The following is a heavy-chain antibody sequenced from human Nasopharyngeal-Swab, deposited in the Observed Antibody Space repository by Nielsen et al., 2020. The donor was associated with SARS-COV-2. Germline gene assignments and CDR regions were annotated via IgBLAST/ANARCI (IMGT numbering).Heavy chain of an antibody. J-gene: IGHJ3*02. V-gene: IGHV1-3*01. Sequence: ASVKVSCKASGATLTSYPMHWVRQAPGQGLEWMGWINAGNGNTRYSQKFQGRVTITRDTSASTTYMELSSLRSEDTAVYYCARVAHVDGVVVVVGILDIWGQGNMITVSS. CDR1: GATLTSYP. CDR2: INAGNGNT. CDR3: ARVAHVDGVVVVVGILDI. D-gene: IGHD3-22*01.